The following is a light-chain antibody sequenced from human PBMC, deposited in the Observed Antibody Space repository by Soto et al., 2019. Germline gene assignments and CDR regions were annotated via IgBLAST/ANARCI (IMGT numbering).Light chain of an antibody. Sequence: IVLTQSPGTLSLSPGERATLSCRASQSVSSANLAWYQQKPGQAPRLLIYGASTRATGIPARFSGSGSGTEFTLTINSLQPDDFATYYCQQYNSYSGTFGQGTKVDIK. CDR2: GAS. J-gene: IGKJ1*01. CDR3: QQYNSYSGT. CDR1: QSVSSAN. V-gene: IGKV3-15*01.